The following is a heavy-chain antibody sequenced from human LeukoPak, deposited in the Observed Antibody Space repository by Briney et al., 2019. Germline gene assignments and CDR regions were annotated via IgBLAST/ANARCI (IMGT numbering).Heavy chain of an antibody. J-gene: IGHJ6*03. D-gene: IGHD1-26*01. CDR2: INTNTGNP. V-gene: IGHV7-4-1*02. CDR3: ARGGGFPYYYYMDV. CDR1: GYTFTSYG. Sequence: GASVKVSCKASGYTFTSYGISWVRQAPGQGLEWMGWINTNTGNPTYAQGFTGRFVFSLDTSVSTAYLQISSLKAEDTAVYHCARGGGFPYYYYMDVWGKGTTVTVSS.